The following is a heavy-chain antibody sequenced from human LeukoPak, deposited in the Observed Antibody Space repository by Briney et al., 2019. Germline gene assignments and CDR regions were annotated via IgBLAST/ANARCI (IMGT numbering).Heavy chain of an antibody. CDR1: GGSISSYY. Sequence: SETLSLTCTVSGGSISSYYWSWIRQPPGKGLEWIGYIYYSGSTNYNPSLKSRVTISVDTSKNQFSPKLSSVTAADTAVYYCARVYCSSTSCYTPYYFDYWGQGTLVTVSS. J-gene: IGHJ4*02. D-gene: IGHD2-2*02. CDR3: ARVYCSSTSCYTPYYFDY. V-gene: IGHV4-59*01. CDR2: IYYSGST.